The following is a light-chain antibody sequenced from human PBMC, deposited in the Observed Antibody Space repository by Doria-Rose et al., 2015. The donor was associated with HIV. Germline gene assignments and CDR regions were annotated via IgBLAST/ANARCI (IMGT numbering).Light chain of an antibody. CDR2: DAS. J-gene: IGKJ1*01. V-gene: IGKV1-9*01. CDR1: QGISRY. Sequence: TQSPSFLSASVGVRVTITCRASQGISRYLAWYQQQPGKAPTLLIFDASTLQSGVPSRFSGSGSGTEFTLTISSLQPEDFATYYCQQFDSFPRTFGQGTKVELK. CDR3: QQFDSFPRT.